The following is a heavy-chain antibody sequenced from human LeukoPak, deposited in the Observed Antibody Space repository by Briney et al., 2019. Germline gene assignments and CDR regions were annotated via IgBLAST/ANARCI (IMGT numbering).Heavy chain of an antibody. CDR1: GGSMNAYY. V-gene: IGHV4-59*01. J-gene: IGHJ1*01. D-gene: IGHD3-22*01. Sequence: SETLSLTCTVSGGSMNAYYWSWIRQPPGKGLEWIGNIYYSGSTNYHPSLESRVTISVDTSKSQFSLSLSSVTAADTAMYYCARGDSSVYYTFAEYLHRWGRGTLVTVSS. CDR3: ARGDSSVYYTFAEYLHR. CDR2: IYYSGST.